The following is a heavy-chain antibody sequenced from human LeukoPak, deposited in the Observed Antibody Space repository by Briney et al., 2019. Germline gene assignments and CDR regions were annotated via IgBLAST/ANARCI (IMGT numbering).Heavy chain of an antibody. D-gene: IGHD1-14*01. CDR3: AGAGDHSAAFDI. CDR1: GGSISSSSYY. CDR2: IYYSGST. V-gene: IGHV4-39*01. Sequence: PSETLSLTCTVSGGSISSSSYYWGWIRQPPGKGLEWIGSIYYSGSTYYNPSLKSRVTISVDTSKNQFSLKLSSVTAADTAVYYCAGAGDHSAAFDIWGQGTMVTVSS. J-gene: IGHJ3*02.